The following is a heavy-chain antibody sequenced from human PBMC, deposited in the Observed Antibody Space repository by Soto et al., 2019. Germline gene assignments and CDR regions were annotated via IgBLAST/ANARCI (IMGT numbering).Heavy chain of an antibody. CDR3: ARGGLHYDFWSGSSWFDP. Sequence: QVQLQESGPGLMKPSETLSLTCTVSGGSISSYYWSWIRQPPGKGLEWIGYIYYSGSTNYNPSLKSRVTISVDTSKNQFSLKLSSVTAADTAVYYCARGGLHYDFWSGSSWFDPWGQGTLVTVSS. V-gene: IGHV4-59*01. CDR2: IYYSGST. CDR1: GGSISSYY. J-gene: IGHJ5*02. D-gene: IGHD3-3*01.